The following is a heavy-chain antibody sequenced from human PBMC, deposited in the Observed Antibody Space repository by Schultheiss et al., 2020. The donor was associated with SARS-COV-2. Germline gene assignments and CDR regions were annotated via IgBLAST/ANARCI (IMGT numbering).Heavy chain of an antibody. Sequence: GGSLRLSCAASGFTFSSYGMYWVRQAPGKGPEWVAIIWYDGSNKYYADSVKGRFTISRDNSKNTLYLQMNSLRAEDTAVYYCASEYCGGDCYVSYYYYGMDVWGQGTTVTVSS. V-gene: IGHV3-33*07. CDR3: ASEYCGGDCYVSYYYYGMDV. D-gene: IGHD2-21*02. CDR1: GFTFSSYG. CDR2: IWYDGSNK. J-gene: IGHJ6*02.